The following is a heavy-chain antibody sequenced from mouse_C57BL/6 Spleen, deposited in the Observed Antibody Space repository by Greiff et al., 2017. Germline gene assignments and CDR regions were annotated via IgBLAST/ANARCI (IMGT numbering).Heavy chain of an antibody. J-gene: IGHJ4*01. CDR1: GYSITSGYY. V-gene: IGHV3-6*01. CDR2: ISYDGSN. CDR3: ASDYYGRDAMDY. D-gene: IGHD1-1*01. Sequence: EVKLMESGPGLVKPSQSLSLTCSVTGYSITSGYYWNWIRQFPGNKLEWMGYISYDGSNNYNPSLKNRISITRDTSKNQFFLKLNSVTTEDTATYYCASDYYGRDAMDYWGQGTSVTVSS.